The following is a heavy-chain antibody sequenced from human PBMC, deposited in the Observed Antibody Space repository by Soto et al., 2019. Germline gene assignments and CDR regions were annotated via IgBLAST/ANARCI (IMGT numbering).Heavy chain of an antibody. D-gene: IGHD3-22*01. V-gene: IGHV4-30-4*01. J-gene: IGHJ4*02. Sequence: QVQLQESGPGLVKPSQTLSLTCTVSGGSISSGDYYWSWIRQPPGKGLEWIGYIYYSGSTYYNPSLKRRVTISVDTSKAQFSLKLSSVTARDTAVYYCARAREYYDSSGSLLYRGQGTLVTVSS. CDR2: IYYSGST. CDR1: GGSISSGDYY. CDR3: ARAREYYDSSGSLLY.